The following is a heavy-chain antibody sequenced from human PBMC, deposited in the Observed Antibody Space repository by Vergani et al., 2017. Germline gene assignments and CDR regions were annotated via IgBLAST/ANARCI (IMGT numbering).Heavy chain of an antibody. D-gene: IGHD3-22*01. J-gene: IGHJ6*02. V-gene: IGHV1-46*03. CDR1: GYTFTSYY. Sequence: VQLVQSGAEVKKPGASVKVSCKASGYTFTSYYMHLVRQAPGQGLEWMGIINPSGGSTSYAQKFQGRVTMTRDTSTSTVYMELSSLRSEDTAVYYCARDLYYYDSSGRDGMDVWGQGTTVTVSS. CDR2: INPSGGST. CDR3: ARDLYYYDSSGRDGMDV.